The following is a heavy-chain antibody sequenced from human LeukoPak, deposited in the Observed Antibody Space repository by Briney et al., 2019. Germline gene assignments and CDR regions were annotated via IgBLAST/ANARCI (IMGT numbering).Heavy chain of an antibody. J-gene: IGHJ6*04. CDR3: ARDRSYYYGSGSFYYYGMDV. D-gene: IGHD3-10*01. V-gene: IGHV1-18*04. Sequence: GASVKVSCKASGYTFTSYGISWGRQAPGQGLEGMGWISAYNGNTDYAQKLQGRGTMTTDTSTSTAYMELRSLRSDDTAVYYCARDRSYYYGSGSFYYYGMDVWGKGTTVTVSS. CDR2: ISAYNGNT. CDR1: GYTFTSYG.